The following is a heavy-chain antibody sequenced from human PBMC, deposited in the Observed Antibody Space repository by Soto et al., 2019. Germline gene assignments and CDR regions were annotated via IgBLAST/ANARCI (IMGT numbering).Heavy chain of an antibody. CDR1: GFTFDDYA. CDR3: AKGYYYDSSGYYYVPFDY. CDR2: ISWNSGSI. D-gene: IGHD3-22*01. J-gene: IGHJ4*02. Sequence: EVQLVESGGGLVQPGRSLRLSCAASGFTFDDYAMHWVRQAPGKGLEWVSGISWNSGSIGYADSVKGRFTISRDNAKNSMYLQMNSLRAEDTALYYCAKGYYYDSSGYYYVPFDYWGQGTLVTVSS. V-gene: IGHV3-9*01.